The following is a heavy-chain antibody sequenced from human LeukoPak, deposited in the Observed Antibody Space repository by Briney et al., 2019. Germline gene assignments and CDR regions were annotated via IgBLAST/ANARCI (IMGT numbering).Heavy chain of an antibody. CDR1: GYTFTSYY. V-gene: IGHV1-46*01. J-gene: IGHJ3*02. D-gene: IGHD2/OR15-2a*01. CDR3: ARVNSPYDAFDI. CDR2: INPSGGST. Sequence: ASVKVSCKASGYTFTSYYMHWVRQAPGQGLEWLGIINPSGGSTSYAQKFQGRVTMTRDTSISTAYMELSRLRSDDTAVYYCARVNSPYDAFDIWGQGTMVTVSS.